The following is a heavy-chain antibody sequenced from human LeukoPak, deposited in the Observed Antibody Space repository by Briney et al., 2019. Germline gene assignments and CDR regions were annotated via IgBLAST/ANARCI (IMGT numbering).Heavy chain of an antibody. D-gene: IGHD6-19*01. V-gene: IGHV3-48*04. J-gene: IGHJ4*02. CDR3: ARDSSRGWPGVSDY. Sequence: GGSLRLSCAASGFTFSSYAMSWVRQAPGKGLEWVSYISSSSSTIYYADSVKGRFTISRDNAKNSLYLQMNSLGAEDTAVYYCARDSSRGWPGVSDYWGQGTLVTVSS. CDR2: ISSSSSTI. CDR1: GFTFSSYA.